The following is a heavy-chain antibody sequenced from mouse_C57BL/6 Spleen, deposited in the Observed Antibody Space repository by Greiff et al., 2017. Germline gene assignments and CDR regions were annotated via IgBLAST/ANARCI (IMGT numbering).Heavy chain of an antibody. CDR3: TTDLGGY. J-gene: IGHJ2*01. V-gene: IGHV14-4*01. D-gene: IGHD4-1*01. CDR2: IDPENGDT. CDR1: GFNIKDDY. Sequence: EVQLQQSGAELVRPGASVKLSCTASGFNIKDDYMHWVKQRPEQGLEWIGWIDPENGDTEYASKFQGKATITADTSSNTAYLQLSSLTSEDTAVYYCTTDLGGYWGQGTTLTVSS.